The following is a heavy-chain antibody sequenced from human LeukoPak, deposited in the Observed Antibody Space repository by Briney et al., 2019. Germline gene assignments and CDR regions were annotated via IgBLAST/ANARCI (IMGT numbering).Heavy chain of an antibody. CDR3: ATAADYYYYMDV. V-gene: IGHV3-23*01. CDR2: ISGSGGST. CDR1: GFTFSRYA. Sequence: GGSLRLSCAASGFTFSRYAMSWVRQAPGKGLEWVSAISGSGGSTYYADSVKGRFTISRDNSKNTLYLQMNSLRAEDTAVYYSATAADYYYYMDVWGKGTTVTVSS. J-gene: IGHJ6*03.